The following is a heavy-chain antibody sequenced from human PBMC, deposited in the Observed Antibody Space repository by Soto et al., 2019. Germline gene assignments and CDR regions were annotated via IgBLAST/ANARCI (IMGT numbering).Heavy chain of an antibody. CDR3: ARVNCSGGSCYEHY. Sequence: SETLSLTCTVSGGSISSYYWIWIRQPPGRGLEWIGYIYYSGSTNYNPSLKSRVTISVDTSKNQFSLKLSSVTAADTAVYYCARVNCSGGSCYEHYWGQGTLVTVSS. V-gene: IGHV4-59*01. J-gene: IGHJ4*02. CDR1: GGSISSYY. D-gene: IGHD2-15*01. CDR2: IYYSGST.